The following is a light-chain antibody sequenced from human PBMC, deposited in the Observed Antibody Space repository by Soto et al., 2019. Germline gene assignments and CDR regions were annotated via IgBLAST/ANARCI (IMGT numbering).Light chain of an antibody. CDR1: QSVTNSY. V-gene: IGKV3-20*01. Sequence: EIVLTQSPGTLSLSAGERATLSCRASQSVTNSYLAWYQQKPGQAPRLLMYGASRRATGIPDRFSGSGSGTDFTFTISRLEPEDFAVYYCQQYGSSPATFGQGTRLEIK. CDR2: GAS. J-gene: IGKJ5*01. CDR3: QQYGSSPAT.